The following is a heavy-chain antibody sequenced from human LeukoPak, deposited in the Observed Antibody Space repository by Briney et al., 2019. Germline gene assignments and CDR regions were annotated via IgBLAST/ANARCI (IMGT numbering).Heavy chain of an antibody. CDR1: GFTFINAW. Sequence: GGSLRLSCAASGFTFINAWMSWVRQAPGKGLEWVANIKQDGSEKYYVDSVKGRFTISRDNAKNSLYLQMNSLRAEDTAVYYCARDMVVVAASDYWGQGTLVTVSS. CDR2: IKQDGSEK. J-gene: IGHJ4*02. CDR3: ARDMVVVAASDY. D-gene: IGHD2-15*01. V-gene: IGHV3-7*01.